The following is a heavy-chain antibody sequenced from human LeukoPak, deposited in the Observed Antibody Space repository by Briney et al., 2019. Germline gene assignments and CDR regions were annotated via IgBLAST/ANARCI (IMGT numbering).Heavy chain of an antibody. Sequence: GGSLRLSCAASGFTFSSYAIHWVRQAPGKGVEWVAVISYDGSNKYYAGSVKGRFTISRDNSKNTLYLQMNSLRAEDTAVYYCARRVRSSWYGPWGQGTLVTVSS. CDR1: GFTFSSYA. V-gene: IGHV3-30-3*01. D-gene: IGHD6-13*01. CDR3: ARRVRSSWYGP. CDR2: ISYDGSNK. J-gene: IGHJ5*02.